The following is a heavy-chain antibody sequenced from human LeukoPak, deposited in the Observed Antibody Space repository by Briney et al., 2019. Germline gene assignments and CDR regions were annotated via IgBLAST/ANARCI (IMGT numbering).Heavy chain of an antibody. D-gene: IGHD1-26*01. CDR2: IYYCERT. CDR3: ARSNPVGATGWFDP. V-gene: IGHV4-30-4*08. Sequence: SQTLSLTCTVSGGSISSGDYYWRWIRQPRGKGLEWIGYIYYCERTYYNPSLKSRFTISVDTSKNQFSLKLSSVTAADTAVYYCARSNPVGATGWFDPWGQGTLVTVSS. J-gene: IGHJ5*02. CDR1: GGSISSGDYY.